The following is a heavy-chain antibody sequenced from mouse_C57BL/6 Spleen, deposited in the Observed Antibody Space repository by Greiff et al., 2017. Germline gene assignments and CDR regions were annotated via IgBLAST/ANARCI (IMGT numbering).Heavy chain of an antibody. CDR3: ARGARWLLFDY. CDR1: GYTFTSYT. CDR2: INSSSGYT. D-gene: IGHD2-3*01. Sequence: VQLQQSGAELARPGASVKMSCKASGYTFTSYTMHWVKQRPGQGLEWIGYINSSSGYTKYNQKFKDKATLPADKSSSTAYMQLSSLTSEDSAVYYCARGARWLLFDYWGQGTTLTVSS. J-gene: IGHJ2*01. V-gene: IGHV1-4*01.